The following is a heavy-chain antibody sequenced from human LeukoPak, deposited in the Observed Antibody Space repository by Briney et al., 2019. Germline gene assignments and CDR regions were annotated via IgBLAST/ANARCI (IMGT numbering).Heavy chain of an antibody. J-gene: IGHJ1*01. D-gene: IGHD4-23*01. CDR3: ARGWSGSAMTTVVHSRAEYFQH. CDR1: GGSISSGSYY. Sequence: SETLSLTCTVSGGSISSGSYYWTWIRQHPEKGLEWIGYMYYSGTTYYNPSLKSRVTMSVDTSKNQFSLKLSSVTAADTAVYYCARGWSGSAMTTVVHSRAEYFQHWGQGTLVTVSS. CDR2: MYYSGTT. V-gene: IGHV4-31*03.